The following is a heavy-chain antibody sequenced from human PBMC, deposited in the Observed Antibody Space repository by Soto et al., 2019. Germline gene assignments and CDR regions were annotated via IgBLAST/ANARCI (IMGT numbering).Heavy chain of an antibody. CDR2: ETT. D-gene: IGHD3-16*01. CDR3: ATYTNNWFGP. V-gene: IGHV4-59*01. J-gene: IGHJ5*02. Sequence: ETTNYNPALKSRVSISVDTSKNQFSLKLSSVTAADTAVYYCATYTNNWFGPWGQGTLVTVSS.